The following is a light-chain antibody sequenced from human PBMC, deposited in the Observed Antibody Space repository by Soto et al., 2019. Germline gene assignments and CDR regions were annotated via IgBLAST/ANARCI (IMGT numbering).Light chain of an antibody. CDR1: NSNIGRNY. J-gene: IGLJ3*02. CDR2: TDS. V-gene: IGLV1-47*02. CDR3: AAWDDSLSVWV. Sequence: QLVLTQPPSASGTPGQRVTISCSGSNSNIGRNYVYWYQQVPGSAPKLLIYTDSQRPSGVPDRISGSKSGTSASLAISGLRSEDEADYYCAAWDDSLSVWVFGGGTKLTVL.